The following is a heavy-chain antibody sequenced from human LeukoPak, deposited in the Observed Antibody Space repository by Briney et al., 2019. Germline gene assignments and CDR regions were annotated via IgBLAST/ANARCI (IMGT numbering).Heavy chain of an antibody. V-gene: IGHV4-61*02. Sequence: SETLSLTCTVSGGSISSGSYYWSWIRQPAGKGLEWIGRIYTSGSTNYNPSLKSRVTISVDTSKNQFSLKLSSVTAADTAVYHCARTPYSSSWYGYFQHWGQGTLVTVSS. CDR3: ARTPYSSSWYGYFQH. J-gene: IGHJ1*01. CDR1: GGSISSGSYY. D-gene: IGHD6-13*01. CDR2: IYTSGST.